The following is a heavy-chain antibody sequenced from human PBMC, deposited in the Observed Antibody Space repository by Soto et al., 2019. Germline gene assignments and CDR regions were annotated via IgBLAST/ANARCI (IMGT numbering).Heavy chain of an antibody. D-gene: IGHD3-22*01. CDR3: AGTQFDTSGYYPSGIEL. J-gene: IGHJ4*02. Sequence: QVQLEQSGAEVEKPGSSVKVSCKPSGGTFKSYVLNWVRQAPGQGLEWMGGIIPFLGSADYAQKFQDRVTITPDESTSTAYLELSSLRSEDSAVYYCAGTQFDTSGYYPSGIELWGQGTLVTVAS. V-gene: IGHV1-69*01. CDR1: GGTFKSYV. CDR2: IIPFLGSA.